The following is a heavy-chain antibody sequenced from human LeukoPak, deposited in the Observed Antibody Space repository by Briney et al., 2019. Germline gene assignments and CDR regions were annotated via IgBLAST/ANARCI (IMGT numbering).Heavy chain of an antibody. CDR3: ARLRITMVRGVIASYYYYMDV. J-gene: IGHJ6*03. CDR1: GYTFTSYD. D-gene: IGHD3-10*01. CDR2: MDPNTGNT. V-gene: IGHV1-8*01. Sequence: GASVKVSCKASGYTFTSYDINWVRQATGQGLEWMRWMDPNTGNTGYAQKFQGRVTMTRNTSISTAYMELSSLRSEDTAVYYCARLRITMVRGVIASYYYYMDVWGKGTTVTISS.